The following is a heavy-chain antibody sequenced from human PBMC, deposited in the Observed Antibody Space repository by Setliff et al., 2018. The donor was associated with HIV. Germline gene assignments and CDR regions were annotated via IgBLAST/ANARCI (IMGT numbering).Heavy chain of an antibody. V-gene: IGHV1-69*10. J-gene: IGHJ3*02. CDR3: ASSVGGNSLRHEAAFDI. D-gene: IGHD2-21*02. CDR1: GGTFSSYA. Sequence: GASVKVSCKATGGTFSSYAMSWVRQAPGQGLEWMGAIIPMLGITNYAQKFQGRVTMIADKSTGTAYMDLSSLTSDDTAVYYCASSVGGNSLRHEAAFDIWGPGTMVTVS. CDR2: IIPMLGIT.